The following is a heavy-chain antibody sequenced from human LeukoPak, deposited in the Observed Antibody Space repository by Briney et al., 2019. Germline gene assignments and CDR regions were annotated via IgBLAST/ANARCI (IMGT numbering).Heavy chain of an antibody. Sequence: SETLSLTCTVSGGSISSSSFYWGWIRQPPGKGPEWIGSIYYSGSTYYNPSLKSRVTISEDTSKNQFSLKLSSVTAADTAVYYCARKGPYDSGSYYCFDYWGREPLVTVSS. CDR1: GGSISSSSFY. CDR3: ARKGPYDSGSYYCFDY. D-gene: IGHD3-10*01. CDR2: IYYSGST. J-gene: IGHJ4*02. V-gene: IGHV4-39*01.